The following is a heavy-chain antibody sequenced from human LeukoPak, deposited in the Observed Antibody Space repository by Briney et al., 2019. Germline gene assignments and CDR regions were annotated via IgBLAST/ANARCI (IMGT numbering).Heavy chain of an antibody. CDR2: ISAYNGNT. D-gene: IGHD2-21*02. J-gene: IGHJ4*02. CDR3: ARDRGRVVVTATTFDY. V-gene: IGHV1-18*01. CDR1: GYTFTSYG. Sequence: GASVKVSCKASGYTFTSYGISWVRQAPGQGLEWMRWISAYNGNTNYAQKLQGRVTMTTDTSTSTAYMELRSLRSDDTAVYYCARDRGRVVVTATTFDYWGQGTLVTVSS.